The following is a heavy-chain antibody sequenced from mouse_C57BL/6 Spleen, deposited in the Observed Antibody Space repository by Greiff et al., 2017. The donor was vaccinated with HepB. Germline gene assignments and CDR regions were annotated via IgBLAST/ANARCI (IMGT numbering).Heavy chain of an antibody. D-gene: IGHD2-3*01. V-gene: IGHV1-52*01. CDR1: GYTFTSYW. Sequence: QVQLQQSGAELVRPGSSVKLSCKASGYTFTSYWMHWVKQRPIQGLEWIGNIDPSDSETHYNQKFKDKATLTVDKSSSTAYMQLSSLTSEDSAVYDCARDEDGYLFAYWGQGTLVTVSA. CDR3: ARDEDGYLFAY. J-gene: IGHJ3*01. CDR2: IDPSDSET.